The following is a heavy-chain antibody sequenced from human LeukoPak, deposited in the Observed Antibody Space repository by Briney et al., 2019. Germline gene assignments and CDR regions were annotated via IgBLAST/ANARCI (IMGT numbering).Heavy chain of an antibody. D-gene: IGHD1-26*01. V-gene: IGHV3-21*01. CDR1: GFTFSTYA. J-gene: IGHJ3*02. Sequence: GGSLRLSCAASGFTFSTYAVSWVRQAPGKGLEWVSCISSTSNYIFYADSVRGRFTISRDNAKNSLYLQMDSLRAEDTAVYYCARGGIITSYAFEIWGQGAMVTVSS. CDR2: ISSTSNYI. CDR3: ARGGIITSYAFEI.